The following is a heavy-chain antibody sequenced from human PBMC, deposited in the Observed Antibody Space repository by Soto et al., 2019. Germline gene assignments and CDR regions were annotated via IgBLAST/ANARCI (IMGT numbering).Heavy chain of an antibody. V-gene: IGHV4-59*01. J-gene: IGHJ5*02. D-gene: IGHD1-26*01. CDR3: ARSLYSGSYTNWFDP. CDR2: IYYSGST. Sequence: SETLSLTCTVSGGSISSYYWSWIRQPPGKGLEYIGYIYYSGSTNYNPSLKSRVTISVDTSKKQFSLKLSSVTAADTAVYYCARSLYSGSYTNWFDPRGQGTLVTVSS. CDR1: GGSISSYY.